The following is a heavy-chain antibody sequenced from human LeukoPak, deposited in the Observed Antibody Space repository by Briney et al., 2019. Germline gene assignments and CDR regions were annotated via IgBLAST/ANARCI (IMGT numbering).Heavy chain of an antibody. V-gene: IGHV1-8*01. CDR1: GYTFTSYD. Sequence: SVKVSCKASGYTFTSYDINWVRQATGQGLEWMGWMNPNSGNTGYAQKFQGRVTMTRNTSISTAYMELSSLRSEDTAVYYCARGLVVVAAALDYWGQGTLVTVSS. J-gene: IGHJ4*02. D-gene: IGHD2-2*01. CDR2: MNPNSGNT. CDR3: ARGLVVVAAALDY.